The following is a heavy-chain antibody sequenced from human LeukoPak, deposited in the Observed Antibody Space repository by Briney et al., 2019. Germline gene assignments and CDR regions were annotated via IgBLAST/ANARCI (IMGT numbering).Heavy chain of an antibody. CDR3: TRREGGYCSSTSCYWFDP. D-gene: IGHD2-2*01. CDR2: MNPNSGNT. Sequence: ASVKVSCKASGGTLSSYAISWVRQAPGQGLEWMGWMNPNSGNTGYAQKFQGRATITRNTSISTAYMELSSLRSEDTAVYYCTRREGGYCSSTSCYWFDPWGQGTLVTVSS. J-gene: IGHJ5*02. V-gene: IGHV1-8*03. CDR1: GGTLSSYA.